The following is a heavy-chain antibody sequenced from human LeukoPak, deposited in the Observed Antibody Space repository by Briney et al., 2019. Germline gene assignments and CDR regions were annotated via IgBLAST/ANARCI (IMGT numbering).Heavy chain of an antibody. CDR1: GFTFSSYR. Sequence: TGGYLRLSCAASGFTFSSYRMSWVRPAPGKGLEWVANIKQDESEKYYVDSVKGRFTISRDNAKNSLYLQMNSLRAEDTAVYYCARGTYYYDYWGQGTLVTVS. CDR2: IKQDESEK. D-gene: IGHD3-16*01. J-gene: IGHJ4*02. CDR3: ARGTYYYDY. V-gene: IGHV3-7*01.